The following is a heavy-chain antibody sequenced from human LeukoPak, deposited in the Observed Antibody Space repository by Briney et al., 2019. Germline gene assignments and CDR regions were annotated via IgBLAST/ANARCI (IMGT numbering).Heavy chain of an antibody. CDR2: IIPILGIA. CDR1: GGTFSSYA. V-gene: IGHV1-69*04. D-gene: IGHD6-19*01. CDR3: ARLGVAVAATGKNYFDY. Sequence: VASVKVSCKASGGTFSSYAISWVRQAPGQGLEWMGRIIPILGIANYAQKFQGRVTITADKSTSTAYMELSSLRSEDTAVYYCARLGVAVAATGKNYFDYWGQGTLVPVSS. J-gene: IGHJ4*02.